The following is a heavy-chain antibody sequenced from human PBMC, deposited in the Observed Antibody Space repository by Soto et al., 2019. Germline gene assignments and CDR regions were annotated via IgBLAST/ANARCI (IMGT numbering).Heavy chain of an antibody. CDR2: IKSDGSST. CDR1: RFTFSTYW. D-gene: IGHD5-12*01. J-gene: IGHJ4*02. V-gene: IGHV3-74*01. CDR3: TRGRSGYSGYDPLDY. Sequence: GGSLRLSCAASRFTFSTYWMHCFRQSPLKGLVWVSRIKSDGSSTSYADSVKGRFTISRDNAKNTLYLQMNSLRAEDTAVYYCTRGRSGYSGYDPLDYWGQGTLVTVSS.